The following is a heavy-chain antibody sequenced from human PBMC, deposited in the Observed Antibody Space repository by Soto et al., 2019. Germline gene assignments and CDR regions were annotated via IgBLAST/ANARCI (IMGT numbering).Heavy chain of an antibody. CDR3: ARSSRGDTMVRGVIPPPKY. D-gene: IGHD3-10*01. CDR1: GFTFSSYA. V-gene: IGHV3-30-3*01. J-gene: IGHJ4*02. Sequence: GGSLRLSCAASGFTFSSYAMHWVRQAPGKGLEGVAVISYDGSNKYYADSVKGRFTISRDNSKNTLYLQMNSLRAEDTAVYYCARSSRGDTMVRGVIPPPKYWGQGTLVTVSS. CDR2: ISYDGSNK.